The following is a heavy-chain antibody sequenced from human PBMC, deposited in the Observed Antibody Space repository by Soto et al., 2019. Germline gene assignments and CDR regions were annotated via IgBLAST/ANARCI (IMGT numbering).Heavy chain of an antibody. CDR1: GGAFRSYF. J-gene: IGHJ5*02. Sequence: QVRLRESDPQVVKPSATLSLNCTVSGGAFRSYFWSWIRQSPGKGLEWIGNIHSSGRSNYNPSFKSRVSMSIEPSTNQFSVRLTSVTPADTAVYYCARDDPFDPWGQGILVTVSS. CDR3: ARDDPFDP. CDR2: IHSSGRS. V-gene: IGHV4-59*01.